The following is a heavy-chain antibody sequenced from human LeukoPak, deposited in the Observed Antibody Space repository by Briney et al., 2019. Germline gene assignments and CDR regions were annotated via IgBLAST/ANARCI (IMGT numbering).Heavy chain of an antibody. V-gene: IGHV1-18*01. D-gene: IGHD6-19*01. Sequence: VASVKVSSMASGYSFTTAVISRVREALGQGLERMGWISFYNVNTIYSQKIRGRVPMPTNTSTTTSNLELRGLTSADRAVYFCARDLGGAVAGLANDYWGQGTLVTVSS. J-gene: IGHJ4*02. CDR2: ISFYNVNT. CDR3: ARDLGGAVAGLANDY. CDR1: GYSFTTAV.